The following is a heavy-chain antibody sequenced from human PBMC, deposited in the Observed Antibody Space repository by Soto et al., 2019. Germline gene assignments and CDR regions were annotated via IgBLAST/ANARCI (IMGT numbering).Heavy chain of an antibody. J-gene: IGHJ4*02. CDR2: INAVNGNT. CDR3: ARGPNPYYFDY. V-gene: IGHV1-3*01. Sequence: ASVKVSCKASGYTFTSYAMHWVRQAPGQRLEWMGWINAVNGNTKYSQKFQGRVTITRDTSASTAYMELSSLRFEDTAVYYCARGPNPYYFDYWGQGTLVTVSS. CDR1: GYTFTSYA.